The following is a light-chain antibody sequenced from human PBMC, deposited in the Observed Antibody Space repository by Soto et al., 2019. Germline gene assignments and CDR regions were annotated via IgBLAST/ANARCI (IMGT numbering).Light chain of an antibody. CDR2: DGT. J-gene: IGKJ1*01. CDR3: QQYESDSEA. Sequence: DIQLTQSPSTLSASVGDRVSITCWASQSVGSWLAWHQKKPGKAPKLLIFDGTYLESGVPSRFSGSGSGTEFTLTINDLLPDDFATYYCQQYESDSEAFGQGTKVEVK. CDR1: QSVGSW. V-gene: IGKV1-5*01.